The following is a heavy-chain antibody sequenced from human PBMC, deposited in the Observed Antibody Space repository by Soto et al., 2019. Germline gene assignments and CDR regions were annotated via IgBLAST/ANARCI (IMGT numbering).Heavy chain of an antibody. J-gene: IGHJ6*02. V-gene: IGHV1-46*01. CDR1: GYTFTSYS. CDR3: ARDHNFGFILYAMDV. D-gene: IGHD2-15*01. CDR2: IDPSSGRT. Sequence: ASVKVSCKASGYTFTSYSMHWVRQAPGQGLEWMGIIDPSSGRTSYAQNFQGRVTMTSDTSTSIVYMEMSSLKSEDTAVYYCARDHNFGFILYAMDVWGQGTTVTVS.